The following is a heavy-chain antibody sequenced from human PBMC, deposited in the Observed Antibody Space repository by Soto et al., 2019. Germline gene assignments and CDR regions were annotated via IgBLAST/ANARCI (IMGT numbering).Heavy chain of an antibody. J-gene: IGHJ4*02. Sequence: QVQLVQSGAEVRKPGSSVKVSCKDSGGTFSSFAFSWVRQAPGQGIEWMGGILPIFGKTINAPSSRGRFSITADESTTTISMELSSLRTDDPAVSYGARDTGRPGVSCSVGNQNLDYWCQGTLVTVSS. CDR2: ILPIFGKT. V-gene: IGHV1-69*01. CDR1: GGTFSSFA. CDR3: ARDTGRPGVSCSVGNQNLDY. D-gene: IGHD2-15*01.